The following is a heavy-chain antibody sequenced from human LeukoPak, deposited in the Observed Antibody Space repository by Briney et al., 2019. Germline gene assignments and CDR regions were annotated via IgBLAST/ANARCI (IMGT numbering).Heavy chain of an antibody. CDR1: GFTFSSYS. Sequence: PGGSLRLSCAASGFTFSSYSMNWVRQAPGKGLEWVSSISSSSSYIYYADSVKGRFTISRDNAKSSLYLQMNSLRAEDTAVYYCARGIAAAGTPGYWGQGTLVTVSS. J-gene: IGHJ4*02. V-gene: IGHV3-21*01. CDR2: ISSSSSYI. D-gene: IGHD6-13*01. CDR3: ARGIAAAGTPGY.